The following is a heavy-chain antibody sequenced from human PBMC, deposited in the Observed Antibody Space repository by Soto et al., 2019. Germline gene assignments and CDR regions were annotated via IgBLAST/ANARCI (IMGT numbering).Heavy chain of an antibody. CDR2: IVSKKGNGRI. CDR1: GLSFSDAW. V-gene: IGHV3-15*04. D-gene: IGHD5-12*01. CDR3: TTLWTWDRGYDLDP. Sequence: PGGSLRLSCEASGLSFSDAWMSWVRQAPGKGLEWVARIVSKKGNGRIDYAAPVRGRFTISRDDSKSTVYLQMNSLEIEDTGVYYRTTLWTWDRGYDLDPWGQGTLVTVSS. J-gene: IGHJ5*02.